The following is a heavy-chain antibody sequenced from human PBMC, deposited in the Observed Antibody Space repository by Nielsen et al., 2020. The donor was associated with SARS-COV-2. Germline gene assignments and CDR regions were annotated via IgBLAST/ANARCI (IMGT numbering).Heavy chain of an antibody. CDR1: GGSIRSYF. J-gene: IGHJ4*02. Sequence: SETLSLTCTVSGGSIRSYFWSWIRQPPGKGLEWIGYIYYSGSTNYNPSLKSRVTISVDTSKNQFSLKLSSVTAADTAVYYCARGFDYWGQGTLVTVSS. CDR2: IYYSGST. CDR3: ARGFDY. V-gene: IGHV4-59*08.